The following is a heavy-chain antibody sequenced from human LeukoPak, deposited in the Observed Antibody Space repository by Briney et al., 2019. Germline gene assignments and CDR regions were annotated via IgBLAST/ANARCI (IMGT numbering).Heavy chain of an antibody. D-gene: IGHD3-22*01. J-gene: IGHJ6*02. V-gene: IGHV1-69*04. CDR2: IIPILDIA. Sequence: ASVKVSCKASGYTFTSYYMHWVRQAPGQGLEWMGRIIPILDIANYAQKFQGRVTITADKSTSTAYMELSSLRSEDTAVYYCARDRYYYDSSGYYYYDMDVWGQGTTVTVSS. CDR1: GYTFTSYY. CDR3: ARDRYYYDSSGYYYYDMDV.